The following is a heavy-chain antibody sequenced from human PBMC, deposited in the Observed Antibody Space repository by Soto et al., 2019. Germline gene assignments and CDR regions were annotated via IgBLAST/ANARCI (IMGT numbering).Heavy chain of an antibody. CDR3: ARASVRTVTTRGCFVY. Sequence: SETLSLTCAVYGGSFSGYYWSWIRQPPGKGLEWIGEINHSGSTNYNPSLKSRVTISVDTSKNQFSLKLSSVTAADTAVYYCARASVRTVTTRGCFVYWGQGTLVTVSS. D-gene: IGHD4-17*01. CDR2: INHSGST. J-gene: IGHJ4*02. V-gene: IGHV4-34*01. CDR1: GGSFSGYY.